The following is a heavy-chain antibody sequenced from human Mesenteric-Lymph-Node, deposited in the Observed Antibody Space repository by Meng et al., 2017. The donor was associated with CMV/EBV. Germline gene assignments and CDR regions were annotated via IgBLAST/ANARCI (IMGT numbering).Heavy chain of an antibody. CDR1: GYTFTGNY. V-gene: IGHV1-2*02. CDR2: INPNTGGT. CDR3: ARARQTGTRNAMDV. Sequence: ASVKVSCKASGYTFTGNYIHWVRQAPGQGLEWMGWINPNTGGTDCAQKFQGRVTMTRDTSISTAYMELSRLRSDDTAVYYCARARQTGTRNAMDVWGQGATVTVSS. D-gene: IGHD1-1*01. J-gene: IGHJ6*02.